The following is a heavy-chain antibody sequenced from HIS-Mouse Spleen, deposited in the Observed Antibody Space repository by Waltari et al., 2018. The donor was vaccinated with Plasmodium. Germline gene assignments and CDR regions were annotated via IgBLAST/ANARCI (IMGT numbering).Heavy chain of an antibody. CDR2: INHSGST. CDR1: GGSFSGYY. D-gene: IGHD2-21*02. J-gene: IGHJ4*02. V-gene: IGHV4-34*01. Sequence: QVQLQQWGAGLLKPSETLSLTCAVYGGSFSGYYWSWIRQPPGKGLEWIGEINHSGSTNYNPSPKSRVTISVDTSKNQFSLKLSSVTAADTAVYYCARGRRMVVVTAPRGFFDYWGQGTLVTVSS. CDR3: ARGRRMVVVTAPRGFFDY.